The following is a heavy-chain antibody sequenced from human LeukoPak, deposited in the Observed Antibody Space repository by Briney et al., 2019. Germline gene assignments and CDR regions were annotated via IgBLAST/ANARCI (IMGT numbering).Heavy chain of an antibody. V-gene: IGHV3-23*01. CDR2: ISGSGGST. J-gene: IGHJ4*02. D-gene: IGHD4-23*01. Sequence: VSAISGSGGSTYYADSVKGRFTISRDNSKNTLYLQMNSLRAEDTAVYYCANSPTTVVTPYYWGQGTLVTVSS. CDR3: ANSPTTVVTPYY.